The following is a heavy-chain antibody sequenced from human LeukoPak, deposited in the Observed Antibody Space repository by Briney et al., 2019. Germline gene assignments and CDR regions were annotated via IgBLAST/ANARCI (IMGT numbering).Heavy chain of an antibody. D-gene: IGHD3-10*01. V-gene: IGHV1-69*05. CDR2: IIPIFGTA. J-gene: IGHJ6*03. Sequence: ASVKVSCKASGGTFSSYAISWVRQAPGQGLEWMGGIIPIFGTANYAQKFQGRVTMTRDTSTSTVYMELSSLRSEDTAVYYCARGPSITMARGGQWYYYMDVWGKGTTVTISS. CDR3: ARGPSITMARGGQWYYYMDV. CDR1: GGTFSSYA.